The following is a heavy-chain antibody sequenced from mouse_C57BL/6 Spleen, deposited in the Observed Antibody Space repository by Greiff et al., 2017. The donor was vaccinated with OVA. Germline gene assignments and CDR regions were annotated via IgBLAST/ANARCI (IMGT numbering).Heavy chain of an antibody. Sequence: EVQLVESGGGLVKPGGSLKLSCAASGFTFSDYGMHWVRQAPEKGLEWVAYISSGSSTIYYADTVKGRFTISRDNAKNTLFLQMTSLRSEDTAMYYCARRVDVGDAMDDWGQGTSVTVSS. V-gene: IGHV5-17*01. CDR1: GFTFSDYG. CDR3: ARRVDVGDAMDD. CDR2: ISSGSSTI. J-gene: IGHJ4*01.